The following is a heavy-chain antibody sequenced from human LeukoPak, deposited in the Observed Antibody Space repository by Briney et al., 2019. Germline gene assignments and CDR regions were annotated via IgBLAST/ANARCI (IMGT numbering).Heavy chain of an antibody. V-gene: IGHV3-21*01. CDR2: ISSSSSYI. CDR1: GFTFSSYS. J-gene: IGHJ4*02. Sequence: GGSLRLSCAASGFTFSSYSMNWVRQAPGKGLEWVSSISSSSSYIYYADSVKGRFTISRDNAKNSLYLQMNSLRAEDTAVYYCARDSVVGATFDLGDYWGQGTLVTASS. D-gene: IGHD1-26*01. CDR3: ARDSVVGATFDLGDY.